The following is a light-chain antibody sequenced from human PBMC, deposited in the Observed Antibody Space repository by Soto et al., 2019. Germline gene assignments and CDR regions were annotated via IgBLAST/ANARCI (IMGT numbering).Light chain of an antibody. Sequence: QSALTQPASVSGSPGQSITISCTGTSSDVGAYNYVSWYQQHPGKAPKLMIYEVSNRPPGVSNRFSGSKSGNTASLTISGLQAEDEGDYYCSSYTSGSTWVFGGGTKVTVL. CDR1: SSDVGAYNY. CDR2: EVS. V-gene: IGLV2-14*01. CDR3: SSYTSGSTWV. J-gene: IGLJ3*02.